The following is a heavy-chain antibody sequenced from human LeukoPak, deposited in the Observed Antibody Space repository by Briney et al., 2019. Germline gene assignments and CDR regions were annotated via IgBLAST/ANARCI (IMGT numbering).Heavy chain of an antibody. CDR2: ISAYSGST. J-gene: IGHJ4*02. CDR3: ARDGAGYSSSWCPDY. D-gene: IGHD6-13*01. V-gene: IGHV1-18*01. CDR1: GFHFGSYG. Sequence: ASVKVSCKASGFHFGSYGFSWVRQAPGQGLEFMGWISAYSGSTNYAEKFQGRLTMTTDTSTSTAYMELRSLRSDDTAVYYCARDGAGYSSSWCPDYWGQGTLVTVSS.